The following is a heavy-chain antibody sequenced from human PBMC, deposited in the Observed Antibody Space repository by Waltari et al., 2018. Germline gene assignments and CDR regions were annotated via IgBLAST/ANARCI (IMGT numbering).Heavy chain of an antibody. V-gene: IGHV3-53*01. CDR2: IYSGGTT. J-gene: IGHJ4*02. CDR3: ARGAPRD. CDR1: GFTVSNNY. Sequence: EVQLVESGGGLMQPGGSLILSCAASGFTVSNNYMSWVRQAPGKGLEWVSFIYSGGTTHYADSVKGRFTISRDNSKNTLYLQMNSLRAEDTAVYYCARGAPRDWGQGTLVTVSS.